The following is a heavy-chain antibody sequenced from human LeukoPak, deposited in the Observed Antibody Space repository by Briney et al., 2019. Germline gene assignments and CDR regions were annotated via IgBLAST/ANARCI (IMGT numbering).Heavy chain of an antibody. CDR3: ARSKGYYDSSGYYRGLPLDAFDI. CDR2: IYHSGSP. D-gene: IGHD3-22*01. J-gene: IGHJ3*02. CDR1: GGSISSNNW. V-gene: IGHV4-4*02. Sequence: SETLSLTCAVSGGSISSNNWWGWVRQPPGKGLEWIGEIYHSGSPNYNPSLKSRVTISVDKSRNHFSLNLSSVTAADTAVYYCARSKGYYDSSGYYRGLPLDAFDIWGQGTMVTVSS.